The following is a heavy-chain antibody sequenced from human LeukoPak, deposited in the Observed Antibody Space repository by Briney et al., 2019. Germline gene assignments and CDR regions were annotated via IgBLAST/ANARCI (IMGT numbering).Heavy chain of an antibody. Sequence: SETLSLTCAVYGGSFSGYYWSWIRQPPGKGLEWIGEINHSGSTNYNPSLKSRVIISVDTSKNQFSLKLSSVTAADTAVYYCARITTTVTTTDYWGQGTLVTVSS. D-gene: IGHD4-4*01. CDR1: GGSFSGYY. J-gene: IGHJ4*02. V-gene: IGHV4-34*01. CDR3: ARITTTVTTTDY. CDR2: INHSGST.